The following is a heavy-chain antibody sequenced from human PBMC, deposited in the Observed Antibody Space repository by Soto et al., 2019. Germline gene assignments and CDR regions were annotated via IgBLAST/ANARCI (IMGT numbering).Heavy chain of an antibody. V-gene: IGHV3-30*18. CDR3: AKSNLASSSWYLPFDP. J-gene: IGHJ5*02. D-gene: IGHD6-13*01. CDR2: ISYDGSNE. CDR1: GFTFSSYG. Sequence: GXSLRLSCAASGFTFSSYGMHCVRQAPFKGLEWVALISYDGSNEYYADSVKGRFTISRDDSKNTLYLQMNSLRPEDTAVYYCAKSNLASSSWYLPFDPWGQGTLVTVSS.